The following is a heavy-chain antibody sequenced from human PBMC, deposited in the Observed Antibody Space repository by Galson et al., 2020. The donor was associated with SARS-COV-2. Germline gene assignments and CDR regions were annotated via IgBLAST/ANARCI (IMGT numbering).Heavy chain of an antibody. V-gene: IGHV3-23*01. J-gene: IGHJ4*02. Sequence: GGSLRLSCAASGFTFSSYAMSWVRQAPGKGLEWVSAISGSGGSTYYADSVKGRFTISRDNSKNTLYLQMNSLRAEDTAVYYCAKDRDSSSWKRNYYFDYWGQGTLVTVSS. CDR2: ISGSGGST. D-gene: IGHD6-13*01. CDR3: AKDRDSSSWKRNYYFDY. CDR1: GFTFSSYA.